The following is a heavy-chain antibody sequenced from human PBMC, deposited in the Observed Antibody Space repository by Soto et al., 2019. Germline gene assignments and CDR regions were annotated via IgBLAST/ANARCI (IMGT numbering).Heavy chain of an antibody. D-gene: IGHD6-13*01. CDR1: GGSFSGYY. Sequence: PSETLSLTCAVYGGSFSGYYWSWIRQPPGKGLEWIGEINHSGSTNYNPSLKSRVTISVDTSKNQFSLKLSSVTAADTAVYYCERLAAASYYYYYYGMDVWGQGTTVTV. CDR3: ERLAAASYYYYYYGMDV. J-gene: IGHJ6*02. CDR2: INHSGST. V-gene: IGHV4-34*01.